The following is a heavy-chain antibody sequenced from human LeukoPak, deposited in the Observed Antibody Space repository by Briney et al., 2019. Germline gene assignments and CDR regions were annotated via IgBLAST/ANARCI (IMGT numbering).Heavy chain of an antibody. CDR2: ISYSGST. Sequence: PQTLSLTCSVSGGSISSGDYYWTWIRQHPGKGLEWIGYISYSGSTYYNPSLRSRVTFSVDTSKNQFSLKLRSVTAADTAVYYCARGDTSGWYTDYWGQGTLVTVSS. CDR3: ARGDTSGWYTDY. CDR1: GGSISSGDYY. D-gene: IGHD6-19*01. V-gene: IGHV4-31*03. J-gene: IGHJ4*02.